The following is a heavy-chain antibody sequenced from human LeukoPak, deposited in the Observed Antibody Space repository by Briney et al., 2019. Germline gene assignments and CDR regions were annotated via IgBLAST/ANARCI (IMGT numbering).Heavy chain of an antibody. V-gene: IGHV1-46*01. CDR2: INPSGGST. CDR1: GYTLTTYY. CDR3: ARAPLYGSCEY. Sequence: GASVKVSCKASGYTLTTYYMHWVRQAPGQGLEWMGIINPSGGSTSYAQKFQGRVTMTRDTSTSTVYMELRSLRSDDTAVYYCARAPLYGSCEYWGQGTLVTVSS. D-gene: IGHD6-6*01. J-gene: IGHJ4*02.